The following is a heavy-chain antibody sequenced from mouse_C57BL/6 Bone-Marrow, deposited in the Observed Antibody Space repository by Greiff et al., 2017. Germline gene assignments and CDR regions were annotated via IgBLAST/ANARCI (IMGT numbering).Heavy chain of an antibody. CDR2: IDPSDSYT. J-gene: IGHJ2*01. CDR3: ASDFFDY. CDR1: GYTFTSYW. V-gene: IGHV1-69*01. Sequence: QVHVKQPGAELVMPGASVKLSCKASGYTFTSYWMHWVKQRPGQGLEWIGEIDPSDSYTNYNQKFKGKSTLTVDKSSSTAYMQLSSLTSEDSAVYYCASDFFDYWGQGTTLTVSS.